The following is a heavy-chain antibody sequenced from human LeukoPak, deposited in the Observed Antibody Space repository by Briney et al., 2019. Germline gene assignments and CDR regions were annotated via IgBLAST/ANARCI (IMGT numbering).Heavy chain of an antibody. D-gene: IGHD6-6*01. J-gene: IGHJ4*02. CDR2: ISACNGNT. CDR1: GYTFTSYG. Sequence: ASVKVSCKASGYTFTSYGISWVRQAPGQGLEWMGWISACNGNTNYAQKLQGRVTMTTDTSTSTAYMELRSLRSDDTAVYYCARDEEQLTRYDYWGQGTLVTVSS. CDR3: ARDEEQLTRYDY. V-gene: IGHV1-18*01.